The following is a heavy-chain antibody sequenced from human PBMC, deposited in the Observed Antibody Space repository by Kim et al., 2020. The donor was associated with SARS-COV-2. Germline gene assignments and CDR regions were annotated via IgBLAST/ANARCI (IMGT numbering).Heavy chain of an antibody. Sequence: GGSLRLSCAASGFALSSNYVTWVRQAPGWGLECVSILYVGDTTYYADSVKGRFAISRDDSSNILYLHMNNLRVDDTAVYYCARPPTTFYDYSYGALDLWGHGTVVTVAS. J-gene: IGHJ3*01. D-gene: IGHD3-16*01. CDR1: GFALSSNY. CDR3: ARPPTTFYDYSYGALDL. CDR2: LYVGDTT. V-gene: IGHV3-66*01.